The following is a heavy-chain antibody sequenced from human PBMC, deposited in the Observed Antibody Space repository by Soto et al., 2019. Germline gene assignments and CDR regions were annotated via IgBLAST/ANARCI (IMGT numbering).Heavy chain of an antibody. CDR1: GDSMATGGHY. V-gene: IGHV4-31*03. D-gene: IGHD2-15*01. CDR2: VYYSGAT. J-gene: IGHJ4*02. Sequence: SETLSISCTVSGDSMATGGHYYNWIRQVPGKGLEWIGYVYYSGATHYTPSLRARATISRDTSKNQFSLRLISVTAADTALYYCARDKDLQPTVRGFWGQGIQVTVSS. CDR3: ARDKDLQPTVRGF.